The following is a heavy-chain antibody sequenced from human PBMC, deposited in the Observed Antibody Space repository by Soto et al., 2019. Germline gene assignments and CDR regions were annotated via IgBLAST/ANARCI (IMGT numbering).Heavy chain of an antibody. J-gene: IGHJ5*02. CDR1: GYTFTSYG. CDR2: ISAYNYNT. Sequence: QVQLVQSGAEVKKPGASVKVSCKASGYTFTSYGLSWVRQAPVQGLEWMGRISAYNYNTNYAQKLQGRVTMTTDTPTSTAYMELRSLRTDDTAVYYCARAVGALGHWFDPWGQGTLVTVSS. CDR3: ARAVGALGHWFDP. V-gene: IGHV1-18*01. D-gene: IGHD1-26*01.